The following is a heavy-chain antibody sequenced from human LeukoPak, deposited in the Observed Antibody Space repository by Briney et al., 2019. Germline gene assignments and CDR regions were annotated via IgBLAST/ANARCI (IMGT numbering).Heavy chain of an antibody. J-gene: IGHJ6*03. Sequence: GSVKVSCKASGYTFTGYYMHSVRQAPGQGLEWMGWINPNSGGTNYAQKLQGRVTMTRDTSISTVYMELSRLRSDDTAVYYCARGGAVAASHYYYYMDVWGKGTTVTVSS. CDR3: ARGGAVAASHYYYYMDV. CDR2: INPNSGGT. V-gene: IGHV1-2*02. CDR1: GYTFTGYY. D-gene: IGHD6-19*01.